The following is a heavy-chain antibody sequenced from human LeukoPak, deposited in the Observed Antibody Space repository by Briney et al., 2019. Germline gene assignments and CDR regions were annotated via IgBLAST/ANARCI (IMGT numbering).Heavy chain of an antibody. J-gene: IGHJ5*02. CDR2: INPNSGDT. D-gene: IGHD3-10*01. CDR1: GYTFTGYY. V-gene: IGHV1-2*02. CDR3: ARPTLQTLGA. Sequence: ASVKVSCKASGYTFTGYYMHWVRQAPGQGLEWMGWINPNSGDTNYAQKFQGRVTMTRDTPISTAYMDLSSLRSDDTAVYYCARPTLQTLGAWGQGTLVTVSS.